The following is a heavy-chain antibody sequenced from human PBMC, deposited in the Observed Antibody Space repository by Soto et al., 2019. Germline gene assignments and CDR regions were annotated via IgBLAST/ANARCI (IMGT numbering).Heavy chain of an antibody. V-gene: IGHV3-21*01. Sequence: EVQLVESGGGLVKPGGSLRLSCAASGFTFSSYSMNWVRQAPGKGLEWVSSISSSSSYIYYTDSVKGRFTISRDNAKNSLYLQMNSLRAEDTAVYYCARSVGATPTDYWGQGTLVTVSS. D-gene: IGHD1-26*01. CDR3: ARSVGATPTDY. J-gene: IGHJ4*02. CDR1: GFTFSSYS. CDR2: ISSSSSYI.